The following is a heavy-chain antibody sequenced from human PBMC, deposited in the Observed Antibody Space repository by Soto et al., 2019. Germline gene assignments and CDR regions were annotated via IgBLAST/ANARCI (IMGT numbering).Heavy chain of an antibody. CDR3: AKVGVLPTALDY. D-gene: IGHD2-2*01. CDR1: GFTFSNYN. CDR2: ISGTGVYI. Sequence: GGSLRLSCLASGFTFSNYNMNWFRQAPGKGLEWVSHISGTGVYIHYADSVKGRFTISRDNSKNTLYLQMNSLRVEDTAVYYCAKVGVLPTALDYWGEGTLVTV. V-gene: IGHV3-21*01. J-gene: IGHJ4*02.